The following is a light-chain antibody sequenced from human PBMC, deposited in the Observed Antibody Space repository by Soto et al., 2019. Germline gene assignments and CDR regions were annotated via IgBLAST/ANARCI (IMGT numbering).Light chain of an antibody. Sequence: DIQMTQSPSSLSASLGDRVTITCRASQGIGVYLAWFQQKPGKVPKLLIYAASALQSGVPSRFSGSGSGTDFTLTISSLQPEDFATYYCQKYNSAPLTFGGGTKVHIK. J-gene: IGKJ4*01. CDR3: QKYNSAPLT. CDR2: AAS. V-gene: IGKV1-27*01. CDR1: QGIGVY.